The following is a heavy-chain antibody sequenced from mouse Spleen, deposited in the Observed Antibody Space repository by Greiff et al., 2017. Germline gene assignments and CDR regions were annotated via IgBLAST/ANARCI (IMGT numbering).Heavy chain of an antibody. D-gene: IGHD1-1*01. J-gene: IGHJ1*01. Sequence: VQVVESGPGLVAPSQSLSITCTVSGFSLTGYGVNWVRQPPGKGLEWLGMIWGDGSTDYNSALKSRLSISKDNSKSQVFLKMNSLQTDDTARYYCARANYYGSSNWYFDVWGAGTTVTVSS. CDR3: ARANYYGSSNWYFDV. CDR1: GFSLTGYG. V-gene: IGHV2-6-7*01. CDR2: IWGDGST.